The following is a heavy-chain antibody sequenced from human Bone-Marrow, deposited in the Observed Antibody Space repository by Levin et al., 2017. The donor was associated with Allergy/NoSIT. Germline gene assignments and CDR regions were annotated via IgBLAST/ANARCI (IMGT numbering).Heavy chain of an antibody. CDR3: VKDTAAGVGYSSSWFED. CDR2: ISWNSGNS. CDR1: GFIFENYA. Sequence: SLKISCAASGFIFENYAMHWVRQVPGKGLEWVSGISWNSGNSGYADSVKGRFTISRDNAKNSLYLQIDSLRAEDTALYYCVKDTAAGVGYSSSWFEDWGQGTLVTVSS. V-gene: IGHV3-9*01. D-gene: IGHD6-13*01. J-gene: IGHJ4*02.